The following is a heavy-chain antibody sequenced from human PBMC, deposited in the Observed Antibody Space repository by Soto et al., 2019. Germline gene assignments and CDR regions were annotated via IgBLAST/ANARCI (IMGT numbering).Heavy chain of an antibody. D-gene: IGHD6-6*01. Sequence: QVQLQQSGPGLLKPSQTLSLTCAISGDSVSSNSAAWNWIRQSPSRGLEWLGRTYYRSKWYSDYAGYVKSRITINADTHKNQFSLHLNSVTPRDTAVYYCARGPSPLAYWGRGTVVTVSS. CDR1: GDSVSSNSAA. CDR2: TYYRSKWYS. J-gene: IGHJ4*02. V-gene: IGHV6-1*01. CDR3: ARGPSPLAY.